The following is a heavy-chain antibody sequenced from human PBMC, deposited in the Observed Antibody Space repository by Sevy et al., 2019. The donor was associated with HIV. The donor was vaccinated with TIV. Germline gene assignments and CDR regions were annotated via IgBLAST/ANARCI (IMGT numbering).Heavy chain of an antibody. CDR1: GYSISSGYY. CDR2: ISHSGST. CDR3: ARVIGSGSYYNEDGMDV. J-gene: IGHJ6*02. D-gene: IGHD3-10*01. Sequence: SETLSLTCTVSGYSISSGYYWGWIRQPPGKGLEWIGSISHSGSTYYNPSLKSRVTISVDTSKNQFSLKLSSVTAADTAVYYCARVIGSGSYYNEDGMDVWGQGTTVTVSS. V-gene: IGHV4-38-2*02.